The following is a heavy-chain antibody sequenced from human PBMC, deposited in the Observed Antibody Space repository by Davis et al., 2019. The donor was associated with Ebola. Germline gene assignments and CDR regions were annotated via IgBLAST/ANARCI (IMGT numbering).Heavy chain of an antibody. J-gene: IGHJ5*02. CDR1: GGSISSYY. Sequence: SETLSLTCTVSGGSISSYYWSWIRQPPGKGLEWIGYIYYSGSTNYNPSLKSRVTISVDTSKNQFSLKLSSVTAADTAVYYCARGGDFGVDNWFDPWGQGTLVTVSP. CDR2: IYYSGST. V-gene: IGHV4-59*01. D-gene: IGHD3-3*01. CDR3: ARGGDFGVDNWFDP.